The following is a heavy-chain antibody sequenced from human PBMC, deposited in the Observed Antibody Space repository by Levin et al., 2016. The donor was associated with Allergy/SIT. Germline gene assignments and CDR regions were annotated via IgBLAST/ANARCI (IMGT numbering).Heavy chain of an antibody. CDR2: ISAYNGNT. J-gene: IGHJ6*02. CDR3: ARDRLFTVAVANLGYYGMDV. CDR1: GYTFTSYG. V-gene: IGHV1-18*01. D-gene: IGHD6-19*01. Sequence: ASVKVSCKASGYTFTSYGISWVRQAPGQGLEWMGWISAYNGNTNYAQKLQGRVTMTTDTSTSTAYMELRSLRSDDTAVYYCARDRLFTVAVANLGYYGMDVWGQGTTVTVSS.